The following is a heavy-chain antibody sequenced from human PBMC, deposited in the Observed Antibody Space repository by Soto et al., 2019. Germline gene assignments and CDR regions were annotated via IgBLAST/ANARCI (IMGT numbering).Heavy chain of an antibody. CDR3: AKNMAGTADWFDA. V-gene: IGHV3-23*01. Sequence: EVQVLQSGGGLVQPGGSLRLSCAASGFSFNSHAMSWVRRAPGKGLEWVSTIGISNTYYADSVKGRFTVSRDNSKNTVYLQMNSLRDEDSAIYCCAKNMAGTADWFDAWGQGALVTVSS. J-gene: IGHJ5*02. D-gene: IGHD1-1*01. CDR1: GFSFNSHA. CDR2: IGISNT.